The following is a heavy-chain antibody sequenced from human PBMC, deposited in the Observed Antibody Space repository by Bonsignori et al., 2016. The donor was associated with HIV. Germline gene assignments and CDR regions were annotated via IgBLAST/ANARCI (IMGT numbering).Heavy chain of an antibody. Sequence: GGSLRLSCAASGFTFSSYGMHWVRQAPGKGLEWVAFIRFDGSKKYYADSVKGRFTISRDNSKNTLYVQMNSLSADDTAVYYCAKDRGGYGSGNPDAFHVWGQGTMVTVSS. D-gene: IGHD3-10*01. J-gene: IGHJ3*01. CDR1: GFTFSSYG. CDR3: AKDRGGYGSGNPDAFHV. CDR2: IRFDGSKK. V-gene: IGHV3-30*02.